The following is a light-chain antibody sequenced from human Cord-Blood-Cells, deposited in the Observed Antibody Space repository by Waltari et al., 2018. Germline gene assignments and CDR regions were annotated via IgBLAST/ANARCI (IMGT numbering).Light chain of an antibody. CDR1: QSVSSN. V-gene: IGKV3-15*01. Sequence: IVMPQSPATLSVSPGERATLSCSASQSVSSNLAWYQQKPGQAPRLLIYGASTRATGIPARFSGSGSGTEFTLTISSLQSEDFAVYYCQQYNNWPTWTFGQGTKVEIK. J-gene: IGKJ1*01. CDR3: QQYNNWPTWT. CDR2: GAS.